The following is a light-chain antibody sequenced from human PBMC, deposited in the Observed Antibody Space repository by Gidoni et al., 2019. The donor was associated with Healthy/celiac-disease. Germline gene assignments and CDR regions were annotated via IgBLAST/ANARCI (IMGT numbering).Light chain of an antibody. V-gene: IGKV3-15*01. CDR3: QQYNNWPPGT. CDR2: GAS. CDR1: QSVSGN. J-gene: IGKJ1*01. Sequence: IVMTQSPATLSVSPGERVTLSCRASQSVSGNLAWYQQKPGPAPRLLIYGASTRATGIPARFSGSASGTEFTLTISSLQSEDFAVYYCQQYNNWPPGTFGQGTKVEIK.